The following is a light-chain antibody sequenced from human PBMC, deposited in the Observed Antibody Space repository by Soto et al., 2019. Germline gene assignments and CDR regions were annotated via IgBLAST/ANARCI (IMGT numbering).Light chain of an antibody. J-gene: IGKJ1*01. CDR2: GAS. CDR1: QTVGSN. CDR3: QQYNDWPWT. V-gene: IGKV3-15*01. Sequence: ETVMTQSPATLSVSPGERATLSCRASQTVGSNLAWYQQKPGQAPRLLIYGASTRATGIPARFSGSGSGTELTLTISSLQSEDFAVYYCQQYNDWPWTFGQGTKVEIK.